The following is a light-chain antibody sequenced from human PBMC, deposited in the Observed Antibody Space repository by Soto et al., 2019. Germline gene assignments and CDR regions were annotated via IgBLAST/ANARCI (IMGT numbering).Light chain of an antibody. CDR1: QSIITW. J-gene: IGKJ4*01. CDR3: QQYHIYPLT. V-gene: IGKV1-5*01. Sequence: DIQMTQSPSTLPASVGDRVTITCRASQSIITWLAWFQQAPGKAPKILISDASSLKSGVPSRFSGSGSGTEFTLTISSLQPDDSATYYCQQYHIYPLTFGGGTKVEI. CDR2: DAS.